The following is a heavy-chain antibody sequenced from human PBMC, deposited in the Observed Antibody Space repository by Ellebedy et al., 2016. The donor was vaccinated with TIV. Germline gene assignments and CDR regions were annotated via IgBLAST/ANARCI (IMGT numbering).Heavy chain of an antibody. CDR3: ARLGLTKNWFDP. D-gene: IGHD1-14*01. CDR1: GGSISSYY. V-gene: IGHV4-59*08. J-gene: IGHJ5*02. Sequence: GSLRLSXTVSGGSISSYYWSWIRQPPGKGLEWIGYIYYSGSTNYNPSLKSRVTISVDTSKNQFSLKLSSVTAADTAVYYCARLGLTKNWFDPWGQGTLVTVSS. CDR2: IYYSGST.